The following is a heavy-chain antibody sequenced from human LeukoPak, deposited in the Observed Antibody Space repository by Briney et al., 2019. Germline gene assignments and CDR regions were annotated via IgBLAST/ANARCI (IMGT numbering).Heavy chain of an antibody. D-gene: IGHD4-17*01. CDR1: GITLSNYG. V-gene: IGHV3-23*01. J-gene: IGHJ4*02. CDR3: ARVSPFGDHAFDY. Sequence: GGSLRLSCAVSGITLSNYGMTWVRQAPGEGLEWVAGLSGSGGSTNYADSVKGRFTISRDNAKNTLYLQMNSLRAEDTAVYYCARVSPFGDHAFDYWGQGTLVTVSS. CDR2: LSGSGGST.